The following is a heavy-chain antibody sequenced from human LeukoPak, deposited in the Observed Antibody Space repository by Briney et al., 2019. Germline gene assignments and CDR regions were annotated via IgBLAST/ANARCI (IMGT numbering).Heavy chain of an antibody. J-gene: IGHJ6*02. D-gene: IGHD2-15*01. V-gene: IGHV1-46*01. Sequence: ASVKVSCKASGYTFTSYYMHWVRQAPGQGLEWMGIINPSGGSTSYAQKFQGGVTMTRDTSTSTVYMELSSLRSEDTAVYYCARRCSGGSCYPYYYYGMDVWGQGTTVTVSS. CDR2: INPSGGST. CDR3: ARRCSGGSCYPYYYYGMDV. CDR1: GYTFTSYY.